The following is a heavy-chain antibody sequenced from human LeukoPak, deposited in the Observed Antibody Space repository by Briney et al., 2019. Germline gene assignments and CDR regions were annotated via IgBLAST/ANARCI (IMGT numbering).Heavy chain of an antibody. Sequence: GESLKISCKGSRHTFNRYWIGWVRQMPGKGLEWMGIIYAVDSDIRYSPSFQGQVTISADKSISTAYLQWNNLRASDTAMYYCARQLYYYDGSGEGPVFDAFDLWGQGTMVTVSS. CDR2: IYAVDSDI. CDR1: RHTFNRYW. J-gene: IGHJ3*01. D-gene: IGHD3-22*01. CDR3: ARQLYYYDGSGEGPVFDAFDL. V-gene: IGHV5-51*01.